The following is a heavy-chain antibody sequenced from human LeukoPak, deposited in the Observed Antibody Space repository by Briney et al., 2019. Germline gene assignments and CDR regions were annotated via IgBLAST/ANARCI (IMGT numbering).Heavy chain of an antibody. D-gene: IGHD3-10*01. J-gene: IGHJ4*02. CDR3: AGGGRRSYYHLDY. Sequence: GGSLRLSCAASGFTFSSYWMSWVRQAPGKGLEWVANIKQDGSEKYYVDSVKGRFTISRDNAKNSLYLQMNSLRAEDTAVYYCAGGGRRSYYHLDYWGQGTLVTASS. CDR1: GFTFSSYW. V-gene: IGHV3-7*01. CDR2: IKQDGSEK.